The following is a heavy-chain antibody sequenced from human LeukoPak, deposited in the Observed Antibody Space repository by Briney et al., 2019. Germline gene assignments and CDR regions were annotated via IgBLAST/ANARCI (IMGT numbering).Heavy chain of an antibody. CDR1: GGSFSGYY. V-gene: IGHV4-34*01. CDR2: INHSGST. CDR3: ARGGWFGELPH. J-gene: IGHJ4*02. Sequence: ASETLSLTCAVYGGSFSGYYWSWIRQPPGKGLEWIGEINHSGSTNYNPSLKSRVTISVDTSKNQFSLKLSSVTAADTAVYYCARGGWFGELPHWGQGTLVTVSS. D-gene: IGHD3-10*01.